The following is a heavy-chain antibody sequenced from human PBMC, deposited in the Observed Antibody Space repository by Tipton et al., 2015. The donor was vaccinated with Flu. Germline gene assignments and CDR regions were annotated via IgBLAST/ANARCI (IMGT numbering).Heavy chain of an antibody. Sequence: TLSLTCTVSGGSISSRSYYWGWIRQPPGKGLEWIGSIYYSGSTYYNPSLKSRVTISVDTSKNQFSLKLSSVTAADTAVYYCAIDSITIFGLVVGSYWGLGTLVTVSS. CDR1: GGSISSRSYY. J-gene: IGHJ4*02. V-gene: IGHV4-39*02. CDR2: IYYSGST. D-gene: IGHD3-3*01. CDR3: AIDSITIFGLVVGSY.